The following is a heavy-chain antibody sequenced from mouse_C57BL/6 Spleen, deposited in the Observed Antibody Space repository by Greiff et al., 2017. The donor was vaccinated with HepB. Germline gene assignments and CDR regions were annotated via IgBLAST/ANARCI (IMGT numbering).Heavy chain of an antibody. Sequence: EVQRVESGGGLVKPGGSLKLSCAASGFTFSDYGMHWVRQAPEKGLEWVAYISSGSSTIYYADTVKGRFTISRDNAKNTLFLQMTSLRSEDTAMYYCARLITTVDYAMDYWGQGTSVTVSS. J-gene: IGHJ4*01. CDR2: ISSGSSTI. CDR1: GFTFSDYG. CDR3: ARLITTVDYAMDY. D-gene: IGHD1-1*01. V-gene: IGHV5-17*01.